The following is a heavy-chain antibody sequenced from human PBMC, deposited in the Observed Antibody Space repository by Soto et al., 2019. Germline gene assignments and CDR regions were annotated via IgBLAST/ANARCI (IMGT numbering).Heavy chain of an antibody. Sequence: QVQLVQSGAEVKKPGSSVKVSCKASGGTFSSYTISWVRQAPGQGLEWMGRIIPILGIANYAQKFQGRVXIXXDKSTSTAYMELSSLRSEDTAVYYCARATLYEGDSWGQGTLVTVSS. CDR3: ARATLYEGDS. V-gene: IGHV1-69*02. CDR2: IIPILGIA. D-gene: IGHD3-22*01. J-gene: IGHJ5*02. CDR1: GGTFSSYT.